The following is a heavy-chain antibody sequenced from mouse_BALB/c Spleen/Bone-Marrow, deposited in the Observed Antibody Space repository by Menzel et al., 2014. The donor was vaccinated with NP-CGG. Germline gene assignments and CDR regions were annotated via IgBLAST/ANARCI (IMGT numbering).Heavy chain of an antibody. D-gene: IGHD2-10*02. CDR3: ASAGYGNYGACFAY. V-gene: IGHV1S135*01. CDR2: IDPYNGGT. CDR1: GYSFTDYN. J-gene: IGHJ3*01. Sequence: LVESGPELVKPGASVKVSCKASGYSFTDYNMYWVKQSHGKSLEWIGYIDPYNGGTSYNQKFKGKATLTVDKSSSTAFMHPNSLTSEDSAVYYCASAGYGNYGACFAYWGQETLFTVSA.